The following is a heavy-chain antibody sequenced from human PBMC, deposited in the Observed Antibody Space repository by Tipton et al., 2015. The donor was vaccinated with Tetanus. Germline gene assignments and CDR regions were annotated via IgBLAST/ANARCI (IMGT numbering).Heavy chain of an antibody. J-gene: IGHJ4*02. D-gene: IGHD3-10*01. Sequence: SLRLSCVASAFTYRSHWMSWVRQAPGKGLEWVANINPDGSQKYYVDSVKGRFTISRDSAKNSLYLQMSSLRAEDTAVYYCARDAGGGTPFDSWGQGTLVTVSS. CDR2: INPDGSQK. V-gene: IGHV3-7*01. CDR1: AFTYRSHW. CDR3: ARDAGGGTPFDS.